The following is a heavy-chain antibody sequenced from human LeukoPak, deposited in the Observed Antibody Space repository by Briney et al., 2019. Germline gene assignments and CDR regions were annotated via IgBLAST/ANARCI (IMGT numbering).Heavy chain of an antibody. CDR1: GGSISSSSYY. D-gene: IGHD1-26*01. J-gene: IGHJ4*02. CDR2: IYYSGST. V-gene: IGHV4-39*07. Sequence: SETLSLTCTVSGGSISSSSYYWGWIRQPPGKGLEWIGSIYYSGSTYYNPSLKSRVTISVDTSKNQFSLKPSSVTAADTAVYYCARDYGRDWGQGTLVTVSS. CDR3: ARDYGRD.